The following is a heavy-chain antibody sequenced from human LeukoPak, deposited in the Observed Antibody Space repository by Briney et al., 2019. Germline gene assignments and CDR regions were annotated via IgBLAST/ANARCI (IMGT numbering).Heavy chain of an antibody. CDR2: INHSGST. Sequence: GSLRLSCAASGFTFSSYWMSWVRQPPGKGLEWIGEINHSGSTNYNPSLKSRVTISVDTSKNQFSLKLSSVTAADTAVYYCARTRVATISPFDYWGQGTLVTVSS. J-gene: IGHJ4*02. D-gene: IGHD5-12*01. CDR1: GFTFSSYW. CDR3: ARTRVATISPFDY. V-gene: IGHV4-34*01.